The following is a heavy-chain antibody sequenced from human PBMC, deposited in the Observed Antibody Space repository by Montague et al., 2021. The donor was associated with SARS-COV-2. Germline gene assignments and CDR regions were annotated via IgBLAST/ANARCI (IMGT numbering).Heavy chain of an antibody. V-gene: IGHV3-30-3*01. CDR2: ISYDGSNK. J-gene: IGHJ6*02. CDR1: GFTFSSYA. D-gene: IGHD3-16*02. CDR3: ARDRGMITFGGVIVIDGMDV. Sequence: SLRLSCAASGFTFSSYAMHRVRQAPGKGLEWVAVISYDGSNKYYADSVKGRFTISRDNSKNTPYLQMNSLRAEDTAVYYCARDRGMITFGGVIVIDGMDVWGQGTTVTVSS.